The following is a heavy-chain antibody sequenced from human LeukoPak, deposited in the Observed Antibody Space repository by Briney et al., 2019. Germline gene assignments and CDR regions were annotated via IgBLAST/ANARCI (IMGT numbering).Heavy chain of an antibody. D-gene: IGHD3-22*01. J-gene: IGHJ4*02. CDR3: ARGREYYYDSIDY. V-gene: IGHV1-8*01. CDR1: GYTFTSCD. CDR2: MNPNSGNT. Sequence: ASVKVSCKASGYTFTSCDINWVRQATGQGLEWMGWMNPNSGNTGYAQKFQGRVTMTRNTSISTAYMELSSLRSEDTAVYYCARGREYYYDSIDYWGQGTLVTVSS.